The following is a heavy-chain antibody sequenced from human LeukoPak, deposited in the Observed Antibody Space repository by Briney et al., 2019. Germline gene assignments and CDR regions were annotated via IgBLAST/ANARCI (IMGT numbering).Heavy chain of an antibody. J-gene: IGHJ3*02. CDR1: GLTVSSNY. D-gene: IGHD3-16*01. V-gene: IGHV3-53*01. Sequence: SGGSLRLSCAASGLTVSSNYMSWVRQAPGKGLEWVSVIYSGGNTYYADSVKGRFTISRDNSKNTLYLQMNSLRAEDTAVYYCPRDALIDYSRPFDIWGQGTMVTVSS. CDR3: PRDALIDYSRPFDI. CDR2: IYSGGNT.